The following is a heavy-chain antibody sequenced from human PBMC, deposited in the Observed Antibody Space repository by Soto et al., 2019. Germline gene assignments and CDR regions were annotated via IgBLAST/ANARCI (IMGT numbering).Heavy chain of an antibody. J-gene: IGHJ6*04. CDR2: ISTYTGNT. CDR3: VMVDNYVTPTPQDV. V-gene: IGHV1-18*01. D-gene: IGHD3-16*01. CDR1: GYIFVNYG. Sequence: QGQLVQSGDEVKKPGASVTVSCKASGYIFVNYGIAWVRQSPRHGLEWMGWISTYTGNTHSASKVQGRLTMTTDTSTSTAYMDLGSLKSYDTAVYYCVMVDNYVTPTPQDVWGKGTTVTVSS.